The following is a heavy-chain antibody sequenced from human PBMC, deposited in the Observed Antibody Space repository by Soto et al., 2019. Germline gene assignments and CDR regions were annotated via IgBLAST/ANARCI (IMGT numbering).Heavy chain of an antibody. Sequence: GGSLRLSCAVSGFTFSSYAMHWVRQAPGKGLEWVAVISYDGSNKYYADSVKGRFTISRGNSKNTLYLQMNSLRAEDTAVYYCASASQYDSSGYYFDYYYYGTDVWGQGTTVTVSS. J-gene: IGHJ6*02. CDR3: ASASQYDSSGYYFDYYYYGTDV. D-gene: IGHD3-22*01. CDR2: ISYDGSNK. V-gene: IGHV3-30-3*01. CDR1: GFTFSSYA.